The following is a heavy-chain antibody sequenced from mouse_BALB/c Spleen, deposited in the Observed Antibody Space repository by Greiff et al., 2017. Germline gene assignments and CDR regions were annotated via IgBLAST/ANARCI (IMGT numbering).Heavy chain of an antibody. J-gene: IGHJ2*01. CDR1: GYTFTSYW. V-gene: IGHV1-7*01. CDR2: INPSTGYT. Sequence: VQLQQSGAELAKPGASVKMSCKASGYTFTSYWMHWVKQRPGQGLEWIGYINPSTGYTEYNQKFKDKATLTADKSSSTAYMQLSSLTSEDSAVYYCARENYYGSSCDYWGQGTTLTVAS. D-gene: IGHD1-1*01. CDR3: ARENYYGSSCDY.